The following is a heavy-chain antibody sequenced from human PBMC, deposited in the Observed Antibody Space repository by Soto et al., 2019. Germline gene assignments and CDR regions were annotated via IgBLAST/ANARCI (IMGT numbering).Heavy chain of an antibody. J-gene: IGHJ4*02. D-gene: IGHD2-15*01. Sequence: SETLSLTCIVSGDSVNSGSYFWGWIRQPPGKRLEWIGHIYNNDNTYNPSLKSRVTISVDTSKNQFSLKLNSVTAADTAVYYCVRTNNKGQWAAWYWGQGALVTVSS. CDR1: GDSVNSGSYF. CDR3: VRTNNKGQWAAWY. CDR2: IYNNDN. V-gene: IGHV4-61*01.